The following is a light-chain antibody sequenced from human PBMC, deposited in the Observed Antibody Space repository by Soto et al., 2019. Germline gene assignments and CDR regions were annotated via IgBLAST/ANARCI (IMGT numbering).Light chain of an antibody. CDR1: QSLSSSY. CDR2: GAS. J-gene: IGKJ4*01. V-gene: IGKV3-20*01. Sequence: EIVLTQSPGTLSLSPGERATHSCRASQSLSSSYLAWYQQKPGQAPRLLIYGASSRATGIPDRFSGSGSGTDFTLTISRLEPEDFAVYYCQQYGSSPLLTFGGGTKVEIK. CDR3: QQYGSSPLLT.